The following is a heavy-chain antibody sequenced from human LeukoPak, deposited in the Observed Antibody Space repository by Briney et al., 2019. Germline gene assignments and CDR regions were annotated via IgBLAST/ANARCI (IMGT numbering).Heavy chain of an antibody. D-gene: IGHD5-12*01. V-gene: IGHV3-11*01. CDR1: GFTLSDYY. CDR2: ISSSGSTI. Sequence: PGGPVSLLCGACGFTLSDYYMSWIRQAPGRGLAGVSSISSSGSTIYYADSVKGRFTISRDNAKNSLYLQMNSLRAEDTAVYYCARAKGYSGYDCGYWGQGTLVTVSS. CDR3: ARAKGYSGYDCGY. J-gene: IGHJ4*02.